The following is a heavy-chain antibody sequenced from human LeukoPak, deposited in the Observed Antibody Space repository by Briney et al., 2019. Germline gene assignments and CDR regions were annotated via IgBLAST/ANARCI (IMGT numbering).Heavy chain of an antibody. Sequence: GGSLRLSCAASGFTVSSNYMSWVRQAPGKGLEWVSVIYSGGSTYYADSVKGRFTISRDNSKNTLYLQMNSLRAEDTAVYYCAREHSSGYYSYRAFDYWGQGTLVTVSS. V-gene: IGHV3-53*01. D-gene: IGHD3-22*01. CDR2: IYSGGST. J-gene: IGHJ4*02. CDR1: GFTVSSNY. CDR3: AREHSSGYYSYRAFDY.